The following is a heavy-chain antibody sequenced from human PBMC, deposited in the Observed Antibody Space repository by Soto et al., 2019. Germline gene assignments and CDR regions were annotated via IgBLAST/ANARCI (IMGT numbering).Heavy chain of an antibody. D-gene: IGHD6-19*01. CDR2: IYHSGST. Sequence: QLHLQESGSGLVKPSQTLSLTCAVSGGSISSGGYSWSWIRQPPGKGLNYIGYIYHSGSTYYNPSIKXGXTXSXXRSKNQCSLKLSSVTAADTAVYYCARVRSGWGIDYWGQGTLVTVSS. CDR1: GGSISSGGYS. J-gene: IGHJ4*02. V-gene: IGHV4-30-2*01. CDR3: ARVRSGWGIDY.